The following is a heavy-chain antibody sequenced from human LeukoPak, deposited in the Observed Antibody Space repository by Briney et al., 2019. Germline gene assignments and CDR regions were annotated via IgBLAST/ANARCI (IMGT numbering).Heavy chain of an antibody. CDR1: GGSVSSGSYY. D-gene: IGHD3-3*01. CDR3: AREREYYDFWSGYRVDYYYGMDV. J-gene: IGHJ6*02. Sequence: SETLSLTCTVSGGSVSSGSYYWSWIRQPPGKGLEWIGYIYYSGSTNYNPSLKSRVTISVDTSKNQFSLKLSSVTAADTAVYYCAREREYYDFWSGYRVDYYYGMDVWGQGTTVTVSS. CDR2: IYYSGST. V-gene: IGHV4-61*01.